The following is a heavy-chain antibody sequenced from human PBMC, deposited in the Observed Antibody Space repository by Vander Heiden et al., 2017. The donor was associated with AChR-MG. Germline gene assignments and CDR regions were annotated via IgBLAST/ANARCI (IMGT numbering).Heavy chain of an antibody. CDR3: ARCSEKWLQYYFDY. J-gene: IGHJ4*02. Sequence: QVKLVQSGAAVKKPGSSVKLSCQASAVTFSSYAISWVRQAPGQGLEWMGGIIPILGTANYAQKFQGRVTMTADESTSTAYMELSSLRSEDTAVYYCARCSEKWLQYYFDYWGQGTLVTVSS. CDR1: AVTFSSYA. V-gene: IGHV1-69*01. CDR2: IIPILGTA. D-gene: IGHD4-4*01.